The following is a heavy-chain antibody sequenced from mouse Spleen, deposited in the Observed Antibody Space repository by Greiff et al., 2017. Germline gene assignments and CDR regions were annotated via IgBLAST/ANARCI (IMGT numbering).Heavy chain of an antibody. CDR1: GYTFTSYW. CDR3: ASPSIYDSSGFDY. Sequence: QVQLQQSGAELAKPGASVKLSCKASGYTFTSYWMHWVKQRPGQGLEWIGYINPSSGYTKYNQKFKDKATLTADKSSSTAYMQLSSLTYGDSAVYYCASPSIYDSSGFDYWGQGTTLTVSS. CDR2: INPSSGYT. D-gene: IGHD1-1*01. J-gene: IGHJ2*01. V-gene: IGHV1-7*01.